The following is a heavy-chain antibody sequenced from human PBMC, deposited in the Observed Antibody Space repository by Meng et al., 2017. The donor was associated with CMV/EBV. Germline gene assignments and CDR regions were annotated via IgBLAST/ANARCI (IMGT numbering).Heavy chain of an antibody. J-gene: IGHJ4*02. V-gene: IGHV4-38-2*02. CDR2: IYHSGST. Sequence: SETLSLTCTVSGYSISSGYYWGWIRQPPGKGLEWIGSIYHSGSTNYNPSLKSRVTISVDTSKNQFSLKLSSVTAADTAVYYCARGQRFRSFDYWGQGTLVTVSS. CDR3: ARGQRFRSFDY. CDR1: GYSISSGYY. D-gene: IGHD5-24*01.